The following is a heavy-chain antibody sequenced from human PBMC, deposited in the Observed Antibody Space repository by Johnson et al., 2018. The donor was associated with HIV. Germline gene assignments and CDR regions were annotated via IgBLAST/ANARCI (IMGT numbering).Heavy chain of an antibody. J-gene: IGHJ3*02. CDR2: IGSAGET. D-gene: IGHD4-11*01. Sequence: VQLVESGGGLVQPGGSLRLSCAPSGFSVSSHDMHWVRQVRGKGLEWVAGIGSAGETYYPGSVKGRFTISRENAPNSLFLHVNSLRGEDTAVYYCVREADRDYRDAIGIWGQGTMVTVAS. CDR1: GFSVSSHD. V-gene: IGHV3-13*01. CDR3: VREADRDYRDAIGI.